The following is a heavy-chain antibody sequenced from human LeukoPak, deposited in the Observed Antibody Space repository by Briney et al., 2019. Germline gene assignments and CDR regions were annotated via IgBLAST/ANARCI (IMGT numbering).Heavy chain of an antibody. V-gene: IGHV4-59*12. CDR1: GGSISSYY. J-gene: IGHJ6*02. Sequence: SETLSLTCTVSGGSISSYYWSWIRQPPGEGLEWIGYIYYSGSTNYNPSLKSRVTISVDTSKNQFSLKLSSVTAADTAVYYCARDPTGSTDIVVVPAASYYYYGMDVWGQGTTVTVSS. D-gene: IGHD2-2*01. CDR3: ARDPTGSTDIVVVPAASYYYYGMDV. CDR2: IYYSGST.